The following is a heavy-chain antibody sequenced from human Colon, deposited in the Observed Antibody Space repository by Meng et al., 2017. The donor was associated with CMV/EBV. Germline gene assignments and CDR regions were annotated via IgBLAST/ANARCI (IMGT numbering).Heavy chain of an antibody. CDR1: GGSFSNYA. D-gene: IGHD5-24*01. J-gene: IGHJ4*02. CDR2: IVPIFVTP. CDR3: ARARDRDGLYNFDS. Sequence: QVQRVQSGAEVKKPGSSVKVPCRTSGGSFSNYAVSWVRQAPGQGLEWMGGIVPIFVTPNYAQKFQGRVTVTADESTSTAYMELSSLTSEDTAIYYCARARDRDGLYNFDSWGQGTLVTVSS. V-gene: IGHV1-69*12.